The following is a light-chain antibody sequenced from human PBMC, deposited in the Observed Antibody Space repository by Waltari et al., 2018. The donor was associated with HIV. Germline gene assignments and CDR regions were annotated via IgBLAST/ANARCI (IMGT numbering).Light chain of an antibody. CDR3: GTWDSSLSAV. CDR1: SSNLGNNY. CDR2: DNN. V-gene: IGLV1-51*01. Sequence: QSVLTQPPSVSAAPGQKVTISCSGSSSNLGNNYVSWYQQLPGTAPKLLIYDNNERPSGIPDRFSGSKSGTSATLDITGLQTGDEADYYCGTWDSSLSAVFGGGTKLTVL. J-gene: IGLJ2*01.